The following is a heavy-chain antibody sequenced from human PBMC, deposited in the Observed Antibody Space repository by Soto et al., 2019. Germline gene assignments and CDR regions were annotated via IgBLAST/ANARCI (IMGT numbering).Heavy chain of an antibody. CDR1: GLSVSINY. J-gene: IGHJ4*02. CDR2: IYANGNT. Sequence: GGSLRLSCAASGLSVSINYMSWVRQAPGRGLEWVSVIYANGNTYYADSAKGRFTLSRDNLKNRLYLQMNSLRADDTAVYYCASQGISGNYWEDFDYWGRGTLVTVSS. V-gene: IGHV3-53*01. D-gene: IGHD1-26*01. CDR3: ASQGISGNYWEDFDY.